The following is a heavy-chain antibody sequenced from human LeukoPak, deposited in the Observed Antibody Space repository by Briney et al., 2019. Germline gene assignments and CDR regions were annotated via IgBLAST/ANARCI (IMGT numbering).Heavy chain of an antibody. D-gene: IGHD6-19*01. CDR2: ISTSSRYI. V-gene: IGHV3-21*04. J-gene: IGHJ4*02. CDR1: GFTFSSYS. CDR3: AKFAVTGTPSFDY. Sequence: GALRLSCSAYGFTFSSYSINWVRQAPGKGLEWVSSISTSSRYIYYADSVKGRFTISRDNSKNTVNLQMNSLRTDDTAVYFCAKFAVTGTPSFDYWGQGNLVTVSS.